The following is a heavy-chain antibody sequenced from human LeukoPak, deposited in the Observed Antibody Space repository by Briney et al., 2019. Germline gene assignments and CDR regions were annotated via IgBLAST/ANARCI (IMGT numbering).Heavy chain of an antibody. J-gene: IGHJ3*02. CDR1: GFTFSSYW. D-gene: IGHD2-2*01. CDR2: IKQDGSEK. V-gene: IGHV3-7*01. Sequence: GGSLRLSCAASGFTFSSYWMSWVRQAPGKGLEWVANIKQDGSEKYYVDSVKGRFTISRDNAKNSLYLQMNSLRAEDTAVYYCARDLTVVVPAANAFDNWGQGTMVTVSS. CDR3: ARDLTVVVPAANAFDN.